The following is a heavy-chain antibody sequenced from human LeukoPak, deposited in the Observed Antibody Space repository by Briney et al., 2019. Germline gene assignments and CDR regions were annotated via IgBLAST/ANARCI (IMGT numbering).Heavy chain of an antibody. V-gene: IGHV1-18*01. CDR2: INAYNGNA. CDR1: GYTFTSYG. J-gene: IGHJ6*03. CDR3: ARKTRLLLKKYYYYYMDV. Sequence: ASVKVSCKASGYTFTSYGISWVRQAPGQGLEWMGWINAYNGNANYAQKLQGRVTMTTDTSTSTAYMELRSLRSDDTAVYYCARKTRLLLKKYYYYYMDVWGKETTVTVSS. D-gene: IGHD3-22*01.